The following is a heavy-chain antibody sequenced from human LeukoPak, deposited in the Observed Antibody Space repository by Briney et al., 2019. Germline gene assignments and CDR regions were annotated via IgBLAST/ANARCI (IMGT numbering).Heavy chain of an antibody. D-gene: IGHD5-12*01. Sequence: GGSLRLSCAASGFTFSGSALHWVRQASGKGLEWVGRIRSKANSYATAYAASVKGRFTISRDDSKNTAYLQMNSLKTGDTATYYCTSSSYYGGYPGYWGQGTLVTVSS. CDR3: TSSSYYGGYPGY. CDR2: IRSKANSYAT. CDR1: GFTFSGSA. J-gene: IGHJ4*02. V-gene: IGHV3-73*01.